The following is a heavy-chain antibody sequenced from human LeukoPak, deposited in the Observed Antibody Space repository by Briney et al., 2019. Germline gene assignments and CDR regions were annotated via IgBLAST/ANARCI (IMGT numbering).Heavy chain of an antibody. CDR2: VHYSGTT. Sequence: SETLSLTCTVSRGSITTYYWSWIRQPPGKGLEWLGYVHYSGTTDYNPSLKSRISMSVDTSRNQFSLNLNSVTAADTAFYYCANLVIHTSSGWHLDSWGQGTLVTVSS. J-gene: IGHJ4*02. CDR3: ANLVIHTSSGWHLDS. V-gene: IGHV4-59*01. D-gene: IGHD6-19*01. CDR1: RGSITTYY.